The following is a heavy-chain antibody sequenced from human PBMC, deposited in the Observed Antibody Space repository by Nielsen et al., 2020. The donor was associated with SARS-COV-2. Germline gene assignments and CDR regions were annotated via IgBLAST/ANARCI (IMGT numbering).Heavy chain of an antibody. D-gene: IGHD6-19*01. CDR2: IYHSGST. V-gene: IGHV4-4*02. Sequence: SETLSLTCAVSGGSISSSNWWSWVRQPPGKGLEWIGEIYHSGSTNYNPSLKSRVTISVDKSKNQFSLKLSSVTAADTAVYYCARVVAVAVYYFDYWGQGTLVTVSS. CDR3: ARVVAVAVYYFDY. CDR1: GGSISSSNW. J-gene: IGHJ4*02.